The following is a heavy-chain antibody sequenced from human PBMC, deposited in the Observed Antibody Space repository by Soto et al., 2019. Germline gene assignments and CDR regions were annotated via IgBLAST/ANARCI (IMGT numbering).Heavy chain of an antibody. Sequence: SETLSLTCTVPGGSINDDTYYWGWIRQPPGKGLEWIATVHYSGSTYYTPSLKSRVTISADTSKNQFSLRLNSVTAADTAVYYCARQHYYDSSGYYTWNWGQGTLVTVSS. V-gene: IGHV4-39*01. J-gene: IGHJ4*02. CDR3: ARQHYYDSSGYYTWN. CDR1: GGSINDDTYY. D-gene: IGHD3-22*01. CDR2: VHYSGST.